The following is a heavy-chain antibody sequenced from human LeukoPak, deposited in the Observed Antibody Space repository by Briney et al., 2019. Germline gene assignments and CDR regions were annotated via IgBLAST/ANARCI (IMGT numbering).Heavy chain of an antibody. J-gene: IGHJ3*02. CDR3: ARHCCSGPAKRVFDI. CDR2: ISYSGNT. Sequence: SQTLSLTCTVSGGSIISSDYHWGWVRQPPGKGLEWIGTISYSGNTDYNPSLRSRVTISVDTSNNQFSLRLGSVTAADTAVYHCARHCCSGPAKRVFDIWGQGTMVTVSS. D-gene: IGHD2-15*01. V-gene: IGHV4-39*01. CDR1: GGSIISSDYH.